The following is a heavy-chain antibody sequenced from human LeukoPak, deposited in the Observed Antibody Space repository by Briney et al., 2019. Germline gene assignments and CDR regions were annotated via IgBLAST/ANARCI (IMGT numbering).Heavy chain of an antibody. CDR1: GYSISSGYY. CDR3: ARGEAVAGLDY. J-gene: IGHJ4*02. CDR2: IYHSGST. D-gene: IGHD6-19*01. V-gene: IGHV4-38-2*01. Sequence: PSETLSLTCAVSGYSISSGYYWGWIRQPPGKGLEWIGSIYHSGSTFYNPSLKSRVTISVDTSKNQFSLKLSSVTAADTAVYYCARGEAVAGLDYWGQGTLVTVSS.